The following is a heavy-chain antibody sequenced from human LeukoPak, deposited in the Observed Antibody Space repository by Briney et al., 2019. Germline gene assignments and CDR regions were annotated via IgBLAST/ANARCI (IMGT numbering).Heavy chain of an antibody. Sequence: ASVKVSCKASGYTFTGHYMHWVRQAPGQGLERMGWIHAGTGDTNYAQKFQGRFTMTRDTSINTLYMELNRLTSDDTAVYFCARDENWGPDYWGQGTLVTVSS. J-gene: IGHJ4*02. V-gene: IGHV1-2*02. CDR2: IHAGTGDT. CDR1: GYTFTGHY. CDR3: ARDENWGPDY. D-gene: IGHD7-27*01.